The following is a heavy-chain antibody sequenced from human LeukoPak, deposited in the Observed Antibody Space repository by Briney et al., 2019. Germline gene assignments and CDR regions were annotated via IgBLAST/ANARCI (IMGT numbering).Heavy chain of an antibody. D-gene: IGHD1-26*01. V-gene: IGHV3-74*01. CDR1: GFTFSSYD. Sequence: GGSLRLSCEASGFTFSSYDMHWVRQGPGKGLVWVSRIYSDGSRTTYADSVKGRFTISGDNAKNTLYRQMNRLRAEDTAVYYCAKSGRGGAFDIWGQGTMVTVSS. J-gene: IGHJ3*02. CDR2: IYSDGSRT. CDR3: AKSGRGGAFDI.